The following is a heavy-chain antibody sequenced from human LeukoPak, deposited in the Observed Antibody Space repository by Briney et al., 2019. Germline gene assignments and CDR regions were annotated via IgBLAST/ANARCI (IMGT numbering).Heavy chain of an antibody. CDR2: ISWNSGSI. CDR3: AKATYDILTGYYTEYYYFDY. D-gene: IGHD3-9*01. Sequence: PGRSLRLSCAASGFTFDDYAMHWVRQAPGKGLGWVSGISWNSGSIGYADSVKGRFTISRDNAKNSLYLQMNSLRAEDTALYYCAKATYDILTGYYTEYYYFDYWGQGTLVTVSS. CDR1: GFTFDDYA. J-gene: IGHJ4*02. V-gene: IGHV3-9*01.